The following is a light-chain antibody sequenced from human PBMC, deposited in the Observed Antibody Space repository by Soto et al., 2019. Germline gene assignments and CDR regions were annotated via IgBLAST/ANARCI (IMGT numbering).Light chain of an antibody. Sequence: QSVLTQPPSTSGTPGQRVTMSCSGSISNIGGNTVNWYQQFPGTAPKLLIYENNQRPSGVPDRFSGSKSGTSASLAISGLQSEDEADYHCAAWDDSLKGPVFGGGTKLTVL. CDR3: AAWDDSLKGPV. V-gene: IGLV1-44*01. CDR2: ENN. J-gene: IGLJ3*02. CDR1: ISNIGGNT.